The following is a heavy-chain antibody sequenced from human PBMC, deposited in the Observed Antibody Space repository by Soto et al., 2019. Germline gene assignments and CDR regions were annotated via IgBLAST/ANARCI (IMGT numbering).Heavy chain of an antibody. D-gene: IGHD2-15*01. CDR1: GGSLSGYY. Sequence: PSETLSLTCGVYGGSLSGYYWSWIRQPPGKGLEWIAEISHRGSTNYNPSLRSRATVSVDTSKNQFSLTLTSVTAADTAVYYCARGNVVRITPTRSRNRWFDPRGRGNQVTVSS. CDR2: ISHRGST. V-gene: IGHV4-34*01. CDR3: ARGNVVRITPTRSRNRWFDP. J-gene: IGHJ5*02.